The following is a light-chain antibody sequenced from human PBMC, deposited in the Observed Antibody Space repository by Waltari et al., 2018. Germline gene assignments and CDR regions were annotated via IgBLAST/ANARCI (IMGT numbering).Light chain of an antibody. J-gene: IGLJ1*01. CDR1: NIGKKI. Sequence: SYVLTQPPSVSVAPGQTASVTCGGNNIGKKIVHWYQQKPGQAPVMVVYDDAERPSGVPERVSGSNSGNTATLTITRVEAGDEADYFCQVWDGISDQGVFGGGTKVTVL. V-gene: IGLV3-21*02. CDR2: DDA. CDR3: QVWDGISDQGV.